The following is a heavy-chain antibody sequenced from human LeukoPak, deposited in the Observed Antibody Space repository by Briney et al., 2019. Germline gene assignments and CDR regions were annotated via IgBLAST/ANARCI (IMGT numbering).Heavy chain of an antibody. CDR3: ARHVTRGFHTVFNWFDP. V-gene: IGHV3-30*04. CDR1: GFTFSSYA. CDR2: ISYDGSNK. J-gene: IGHJ5*02. Sequence: PGGSLRLSCAASGFTFSSYAMHWVRQAPGKGLEWVAVISYDGSNKYYADSVKGRFTISRDNSKNTLYLQMNSLRAEDTAVYYCARHVTRGFHTVFNWFDPWGQGTLVTVSS. D-gene: IGHD4-17*01.